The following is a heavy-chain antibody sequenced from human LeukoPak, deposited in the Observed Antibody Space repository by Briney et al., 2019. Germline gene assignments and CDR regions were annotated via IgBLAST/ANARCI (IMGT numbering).Heavy chain of an antibody. CDR3: ARNRLRLES. J-gene: IGHJ4*02. D-gene: IGHD2/OR15-2a*01. CDR1: GFTFTSSW. V-gene: IGHV3-7*01. CDR2: IKTDGSNK. Sequence: GGSLRLSCVASGFTFTSSWMSGVRQAPGKGLEWVANIKTDGSNKYYVDSVKGRFTISRDNAKNSLYLQMNSLRVEDTAVYYCARNRLRLESWGQGILVTVSS.